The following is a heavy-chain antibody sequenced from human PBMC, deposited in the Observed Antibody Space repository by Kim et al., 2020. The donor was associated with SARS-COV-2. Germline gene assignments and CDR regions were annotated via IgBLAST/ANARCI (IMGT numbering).Heavy chain of an antibody. CDR1: GFTFSSYE. V-gene: IGHV3-48*03. CDR3: ARAETRDCSGGSCYYYYGMDV. J-gene: IGHJ6*02. CDR2: ISSSGSTI. D-gene: IGHD2-15*01. Sequence: GGSLRLSCAASGFTFSSYEMNWVRQAPGKGLEWVSYISSSGSTIYYADSVKGRFTISRDNAKNSLYLQMNSLRAEDTAVYYCARAETRDCSGGSCYYYYGMDVWGQGTTVTVSS.